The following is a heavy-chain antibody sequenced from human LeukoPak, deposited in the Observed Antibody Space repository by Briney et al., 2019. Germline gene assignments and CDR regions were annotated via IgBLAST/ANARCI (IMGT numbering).Heavy chain of an antibody. D-gene: IGHD2-15*01. CDR2: IYTSGST. J-gene: IGHJ6*03. CDR1: GGSISSGSYY. CDR3: ASGSRFYYYYYYYMDV. V-gene: IGHV4-61*02. Sequence: SETLSLTCTASGGSISSGSYYWSWIRQPAGKGLEWIGRIYTSGSTNYNPSLKSRVTISVDTSKNQFSLKLSSVTAADTAVYYCASGSRFYYYYYYYMDVWGKGTTVTVSS.